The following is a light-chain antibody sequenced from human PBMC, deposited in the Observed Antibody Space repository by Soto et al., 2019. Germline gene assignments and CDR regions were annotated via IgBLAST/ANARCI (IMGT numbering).Light chain of an antibody. J-gene: IGLJ1*01. V-gene: IGLV2-11*01. CDR2: GVS. Sequence: QSVLTQPRSVSGSPGRSVTISCTGTSSDVGGYTFVSWYQQHPGKAPKLMIYGVSERPSGVPDRFSGSKSGNTASLTISGLQAEDEADYYCCSYAGTPYVFGTGTKVTVL. CDR3: CSYAGTPYV. CDR1: SSDVGGYTF.